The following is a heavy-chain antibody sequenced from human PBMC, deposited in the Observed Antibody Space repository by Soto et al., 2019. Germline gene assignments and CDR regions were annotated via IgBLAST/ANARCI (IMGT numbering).Heavy chain of an antibody. J-gene: IGHJ4*02. D-gene: IGHD6-13*01. CDR1: GGSISSSSYY. CDR2: IYYSGST. CDR3: ARQEKAAAGTGFAY. V-gene: IGHV4-39*01. Sequence: QLQLQESGPGLVKPSETLSLTCTVSGGSISSSSYYWGWIRQPPGKGLEWIGSIYYSGSTYYNPSLKSRVTISVDTSKNQFSLKLSSVTAADTAVHYCARQEKAAAGTGFAYWGQGTLVTVSS.